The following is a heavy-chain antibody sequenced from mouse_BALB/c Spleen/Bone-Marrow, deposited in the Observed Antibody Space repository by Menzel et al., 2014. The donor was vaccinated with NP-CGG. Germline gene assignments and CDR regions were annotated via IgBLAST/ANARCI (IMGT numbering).Heavy chain of an antibody. CDR1: GFSLTSYG. CDR2: IWSGGST. J-gene: IGHJ4*01. Sequence: QVQLQQPGPGLVQPSQSLSITCTVSGFSLTSYGVHWVRQSPGKGLEWLGVIWSGGSTDYNAAFISRLSISKDNSKSQVFFKMNSLQANDTAIYYCAREEFYAMYYWGQGTSVTVSS. CDR3: AREEFYAMYY. V-gene: IGHV2-2*02.